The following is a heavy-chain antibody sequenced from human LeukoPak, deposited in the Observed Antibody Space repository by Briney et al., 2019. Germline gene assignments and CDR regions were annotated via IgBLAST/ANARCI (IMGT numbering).Heavy chain of an antibody. J-gene: IGHJ6*02. CDR1: GYTFTIYD. CDR3: ARGGGSGSNGMDV. V-gene: IGHV1-18*01. Sequence: ASVKVSCKASGYTFTIYDISWVRQAPGQGLEWMGWISGYNGNTNYGQKFQGRVTVTTDKSTSTAYMELRSLRSDDTAVYYCARGGGSGSNGMDVWGQGTTVTVSS. CDR2: ISGYNGNT. D-gene: IGHD3-10*01.